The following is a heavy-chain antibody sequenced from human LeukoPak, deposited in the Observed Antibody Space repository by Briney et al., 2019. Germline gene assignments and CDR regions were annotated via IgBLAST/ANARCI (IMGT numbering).Heavy chain of an antibody. J-gene: IGHJ4*02. CDR3: ARLDSLSWYHDY. CDR2: IYHSGST. D-gene: IGHD6-13*01. Sequence: SETLSLTCAVSGGSISSGGYSWSWIRQPPGKGLEWIGYIYHSGSTYYNPSLKSRVTISVDRSKNQFSLKLSSVTAAGTAVYYCARLDSLSWYHDYWGQGTLVTVSS. V-gene: IGHV4-30-2*01. CDR1: GGSISSGGYS.